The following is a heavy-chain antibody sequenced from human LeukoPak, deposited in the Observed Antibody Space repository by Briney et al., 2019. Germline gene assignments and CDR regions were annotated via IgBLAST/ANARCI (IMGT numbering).Heavy chain of an antibody. Sequence: PGGSLRLSCAASGFTFSSYSMNWVRQAPGKGLEWVSSISSSSSYIYYADSVKGRFTISRDNAKNSLYPQMNSLRAEDTAVYYCAGGYYDFWSGYLRGSPMDVWGKGTTVTVSS. CDR2: ISSSSSYI. J-gene: IGHJ6*03. CDR1: GFTFSSYS. V-gene: IGHV3-21*01. D-gene: IGHD3-3*01. CDR3: AGGYYDFWSGYLRGSPMDV.